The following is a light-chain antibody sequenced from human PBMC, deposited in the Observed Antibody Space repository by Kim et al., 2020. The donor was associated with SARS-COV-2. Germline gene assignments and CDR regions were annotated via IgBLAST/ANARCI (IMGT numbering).Light chain of an antibody. J-gene: IGKJ1*01. V-gene: IGKV3-20*01. CDR1: QSVSSSY. CDR3: QEYYSRT. CDR2: GAS. Sequence: EIVLTQSPGTLSLSPGERATLSCRASQSVSSSYLAWYQQKPGQAPRILIYGASSRATGIPDRFSGSGSGTDFTLTISRLEPEDFAVYYCQEYYSRTFGQGTKVDIK.